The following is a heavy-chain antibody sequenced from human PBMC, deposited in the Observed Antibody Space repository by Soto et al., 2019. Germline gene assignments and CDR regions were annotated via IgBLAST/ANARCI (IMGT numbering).Heavy chain of an antibody. CDR2: IYPGDSDT. Sequence: PGDSLKISCKGSGYSFTSYWIGWVRQMPGKGLEWMGIIYPGDSDTRYSPSFQGQVTISADKSISTAYLQWSSLKASDTAMYYCARLADYGDYDDAFDIWGQGTMVTVSS. D-gene: IGHD4-17*01. CDR3: ARLADYGDYDDAFDI. V-gene: IGHV5-51*01. J-gene: IGHJ3*02. CDR1: GYSFTSYW.